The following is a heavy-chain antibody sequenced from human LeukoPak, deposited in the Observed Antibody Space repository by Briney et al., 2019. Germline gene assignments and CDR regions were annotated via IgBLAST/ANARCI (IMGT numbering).Heavy chain of an antibody. D-gene: IGHD4-17*01. CDR1: SYSISSGSY. CDR3: ARVTYVDDMLYQYFDY. CDR2: IFHSGNS. Sequence: PSETLSLTCAVSSYSISSGSYWGWIRQSPRKGLEGVGSIFHSGNSYYNPSLKSRLTMSVDTSKNQFSLKLTSVTAADTALYYCARVTYVDDMLYQYFDYWGQGILVTVSS. V-gene: IGHV4-38-2*01. J-gene: IGHJ4*02.